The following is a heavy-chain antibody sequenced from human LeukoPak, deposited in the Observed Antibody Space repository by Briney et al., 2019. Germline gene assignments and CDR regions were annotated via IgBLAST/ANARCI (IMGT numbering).Heavy chain of an antibody. Sequence: ASVKVSCKASGYTFTSYYMHWVRQAPGQGLEWMGIINPSGGSTSYAQKLQGRVTMTRDMSTSTVYMELSSLRSEDTAVYYCARDGIAAAGTIDYWGQGTLVTVSS. CDR2: INPSGGST. CDR3: ARDGIAAAGTIDY. D-gene: IGHD6-13*01. CDR1: GYTFTSYY. V-gene: IGHV1-46*01. J-gene: IGHJ4*02.